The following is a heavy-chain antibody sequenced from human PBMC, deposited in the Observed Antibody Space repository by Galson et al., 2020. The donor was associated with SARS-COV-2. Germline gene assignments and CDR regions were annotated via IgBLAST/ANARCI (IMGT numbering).Heavy chain of an antibody. J-gene: IGHJ5*02. CDR3: AHRPFPAVVATGGWFDP. D-gene: IGHD2-15*01. CDR2: TYCDDDN. Sequence: FGPTLVKPTQTLTLTCTFSRFPLSTTGVGVGWIRQPPGKSLEWLALTYCDDDNRYSPSLKSRLTITKDTSKNQVVLTMTNVDPVDTATYYCAHRPFPAVVATGGWFDPWGQGTLVTVSS. V-gene: IGHV2-5*02. CDR1: RFPLSTTGVG.